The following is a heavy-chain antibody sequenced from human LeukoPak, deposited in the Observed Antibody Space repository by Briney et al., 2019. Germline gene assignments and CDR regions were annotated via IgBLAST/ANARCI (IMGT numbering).Heavy chain of an antibody. D-gene: IGHD3-9*01. J-gene: IGHJ3*02. CDR1: GCSISSYY. CDR2: IYYSGST. V-gene: IGHV4-59*01. Sequence: PWETLSLTCTVSGCSISSYYWSWVRQPPGKGLEWIGYIYYSGSTKYNPSLKSRVTISVDTSKNQFSLKLSTVTAADTAEYYCARSGDTLTEWTYDSCAFDNWGQGTMVTVSS. CDR3: ARSGDTLTEWTYDSCAFDN.